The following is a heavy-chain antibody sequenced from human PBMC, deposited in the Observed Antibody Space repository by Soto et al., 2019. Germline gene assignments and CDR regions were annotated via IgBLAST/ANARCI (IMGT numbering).Heavy chain of an antibody. J-gene: IGHJ5*02. Sequence: QLQLQESGSGLVKPSQTQSITCAVSGGSISSGGYSWSWIRQPPGKGLEWIGYIYHSGSTYYNPSLKSRVTISVDRSKNQFSLKLSSVPAADTAVYYCARDRSGSYSQVGWFDPWGQGTLVTVSS. V-gene: IGHV4-30-2*01. CDR2: IYHSGST. CDR1: GGSISSGGYS. D-gene: IGHD1-26*01. CDR3: ARDRSGSYSQVGWFDP.